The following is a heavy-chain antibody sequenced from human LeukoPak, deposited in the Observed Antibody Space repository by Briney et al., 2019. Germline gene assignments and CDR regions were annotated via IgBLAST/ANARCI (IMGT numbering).Heavy chain of an antibody. J-gene: IGHJ4*02. CDR2: ISWNSGSI. Sequence: GGSLRLSCAASGFTFDDYAMHWVRQAPGKGLEWVSRISWNSGSIGYADSVKGRFTISRDNAKNSLYLQMNSPRAEDTALYYCANSRDGYNRFDYWGQGTLVTVSS. CDR3: ANSRDGYNRFDY. D-gene: IGHD5-24*01. V-gene: IGHV3-9*01. CDR1: GFTFDDYA.